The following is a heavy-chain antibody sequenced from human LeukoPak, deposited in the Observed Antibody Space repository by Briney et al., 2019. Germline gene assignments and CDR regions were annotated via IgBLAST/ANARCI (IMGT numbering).Heavy chain of an antibody. J-gene: IGHJ6*02. CDR2: IYYSGST. CDR1: GGSISSYY. Sequence: SETLSLTCTVTGGSISSYYWSWIRQPPGKGLEWIGYIYYSGSTNYNPSLKSRVTISVDTSKNQFSLKLSSVTAADTAVYYCARDYYYYYGMDVWGQGTTVTVSS. V-gene: IGHV4-59*01. CDR3: ARDYYYYYGMDV.